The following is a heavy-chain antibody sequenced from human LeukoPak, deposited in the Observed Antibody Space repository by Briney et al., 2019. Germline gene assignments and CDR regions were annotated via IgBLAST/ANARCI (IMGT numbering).Heavy chain of an antibody. J-gene: IGHJ4*02. Sequence: PGRSLRLSCAASGFTFSTFGMHWVRQAPGKGLEWVALIWYDGSKKYYADSVKGRFTVSSDNSKNTLYLQMNSLRVEDTAVYYCAREFGAGTLRTEFDYWGQGTLVTVSS. CDR1: GFTFSTFG. V-gene: IGHV3-33*01. D-gene: IGHD6-13*01. CDR3: AREFGAGTLRTEFDY. CDR2: IWYDGSKK.